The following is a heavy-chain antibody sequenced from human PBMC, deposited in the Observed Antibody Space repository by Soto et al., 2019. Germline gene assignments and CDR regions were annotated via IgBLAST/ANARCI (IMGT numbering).Heavy chain of an antibody. CDR2: ISSSSSTI. Sequence: PGGSLRLSCAASGFAFSSYSMNWVRQAPGKGLEWVSYISSSSSTIYYVDSVKGRFTISRDNAKNSLYLQMNSLRDEDTAVYYCARNLMDYDILPGYYMAYYFDHWGQGT. J-gene: IGHJ4*02. CDR3: ARNLMDYDILPGYYMAYYFDH. D-gene: IGHD3-9*01. V-gene: IGHV3-48*02. CDR1: GFAFSSYS.